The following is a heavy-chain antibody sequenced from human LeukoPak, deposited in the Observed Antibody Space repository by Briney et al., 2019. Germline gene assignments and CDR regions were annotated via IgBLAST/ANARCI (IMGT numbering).Heavy chain of an antibody. V-gene: IGHV1-69*13. J-gene: IGHJ4*02. CDR3: AKFANYYDSSGYSC. CDR2: IIPIFGTA. Sequence: SVKVSCKASGGTFSSYAISWVRQAPGQGLEWMGGIIPIFGTANYAQKFQGRVTITADESTSTAYMELSSLRSEDTAVYYCAKFANYYDSSGYSCWGQGTLVTVSS. D-gene: IGHD3-22*01. CDR1: GGTFSSYA.